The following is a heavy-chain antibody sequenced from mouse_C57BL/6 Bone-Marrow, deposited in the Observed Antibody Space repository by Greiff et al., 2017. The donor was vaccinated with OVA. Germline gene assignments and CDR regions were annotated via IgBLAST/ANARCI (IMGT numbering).Heavy chain of an antibody. J-gene: IGHJ2*01. CDR2: IYPGDGDT. V-gene: IGHV1-80*01. CDR1: GYAFSSYW. CDR3: AREKIYYGSSSLFDY. Sequence: VQLQQSGAELVKPGASVKISCKASGYAFSSYWMNWVKQRPGKGLEWIGQIYPGDGDTNYNGKFKGKATLTADKSSSTAYMQLSSLTSEDSAVYFCAREKIYYGSSSLFDYWGQGTTLTVS. D-gene: IGHD1-1*01.